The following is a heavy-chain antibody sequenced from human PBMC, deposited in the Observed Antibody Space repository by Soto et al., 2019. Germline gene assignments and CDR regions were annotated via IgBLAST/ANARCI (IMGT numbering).Heavy chain of an antibody. J-gene: IGHJ4*02. CDR1: GFTFSSYS. V-gene: IGHV3-21*01. CDR3: ARGLDYYDSSGYYGN. CDR2: ISSSSSYI. Sequence: EVQLVESGGGLVKPGGSLRLSCAASGFTFSSYSMNWVRQAPGKGLEWVSSISSSSSYIYYADSVKGRFTISRDNAKNALYLQMNSLRAEDTAVYYCARGLDYYDSSGYYGNWGQGTLVTVSS. D-gene: IGHD3-22*01.